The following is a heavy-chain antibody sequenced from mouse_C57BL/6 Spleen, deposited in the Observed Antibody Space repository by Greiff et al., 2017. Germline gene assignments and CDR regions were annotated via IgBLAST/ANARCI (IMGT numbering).Heavy chain of an antibody. D-gene: IGHD1-1*01. Sequence: VQLQQSGPELVKPGASVKISCKASGYAFSSSWMNWVKQRPGKGLEWIGRIYPGDGDTNYNGKFKGKGTLTADKSSSTAYMQLSSLTSEDSAVYVCARGVITTVVGPWYFDVWGTGTTVTVSS. CDR3: ARGVITTVVGPWYFDV. J-gene: IGHJ1*03. V-gene: IGHV1-82*01. CDR2: IYPGDGDT. CDR1: GYAFSSSW.